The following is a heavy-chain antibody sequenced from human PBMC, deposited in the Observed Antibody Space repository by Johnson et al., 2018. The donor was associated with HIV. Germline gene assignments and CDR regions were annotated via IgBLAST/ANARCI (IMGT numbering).Heavy chain of an antibody. D-gene: IGHD2-21*01. CDR3: ARDLKGWGLPEDAFDI. V-gene: IGHV3-NL1*01. CDR2: LNWTGGST. J-gene: IGHJ3*02. CDR1: GFTFSSYA. Sequence: VQLVESGGGVVQPGRSLRLSCAASGFTFSSYAMHWVRQAPGKGLEWVSALNWTGGSTGHAASVKGRFTISRDNSKNTLYLQMNSLRAADTAVYYCARDLKGWGLPEDAFDIWGQGTMVTVSS.